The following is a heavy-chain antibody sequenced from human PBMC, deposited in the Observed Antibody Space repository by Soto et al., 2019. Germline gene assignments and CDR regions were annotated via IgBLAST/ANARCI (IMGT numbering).Heavy chain of an antibody. CDR2: ISGSSSYI. V-gene: IGHV3-21*01. CDR1: GFTFSSYS. J-gene: IGHJ1*01. Sequence: EVQLVESGGGLVKPGGSLRLSCAASGFTFSSYSMNWVRQAPGKGLEWVSSISGSSSYIYYADSVKGRFTISRDNAKNXLYLQMNSLRAEDTAVYYCAKSWDTTPHLTYYYVRWGQGTLVTVSS. CDR3: AKSWDTTPHLTYYYVR. D-gene: IGHD3-10*02.